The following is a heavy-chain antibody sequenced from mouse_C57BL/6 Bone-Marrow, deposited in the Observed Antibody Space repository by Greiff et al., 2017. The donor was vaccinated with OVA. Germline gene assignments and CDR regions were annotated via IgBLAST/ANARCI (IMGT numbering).Heavy chain of an antibody. CDR3: APFDY. V-gene: IGHV1-64*01. CDR2: IHPTSGST. J-gene: IGHJ2*01. CDR1: GYTFTSYW. Sequence: VQLQQSGAELVKPGASVKLSCKASGYTFTSYWMHWVKQRPGQGLEWIGMIHPTSGSTNYNEKFKSKSTLTVNKSSSTTYMQLSNLTSEDSAVYYCAPFDYWGQGTTLTVSS.